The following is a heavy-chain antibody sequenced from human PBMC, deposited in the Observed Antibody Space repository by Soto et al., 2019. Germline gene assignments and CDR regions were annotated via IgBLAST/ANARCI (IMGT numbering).Heavy chain of an antibody. CDR2: IWYDGSNK. CDR3: ARDVTSSGWYPYYYYYYGMDV. D-gene: IGHD6-19*01. J-gene: IGHJ6*02. Sequence: AGSMRISCAASGLTFSSYGMHWVRQAPGKGLEWVAVIWYDGSNKYYADSVKGRFTISRDNSKNTLYLQMNSLRAEDTAVYYCARDVTSSGWYPYYYYYYGMDVWGQGTTVTVSS. V-gene: IGHV3-33*01. CDR1: GLTFSSYG.